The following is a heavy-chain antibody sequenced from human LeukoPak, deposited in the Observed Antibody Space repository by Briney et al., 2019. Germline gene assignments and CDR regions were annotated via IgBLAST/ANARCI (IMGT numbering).Heavy chain of an antibody. CDR1: GFTFSSYA. CDR2: ISGSGDNT. CDR3: AKGRQWELPFDY. J-gene: IGHJ4*02. V-gene: IGHV3-23*01. Sequence: GGSLRLSCAASGFTFSSYAMSRVRQAPGKGLEWVSAISGSGDNTYYADSVRGRFTISRDNSKTTLYLQMNSLRAEDTAVYYCAKGRQWELPFDYWGQGTLVTVSS. D-gene: IGHD1-26*01.